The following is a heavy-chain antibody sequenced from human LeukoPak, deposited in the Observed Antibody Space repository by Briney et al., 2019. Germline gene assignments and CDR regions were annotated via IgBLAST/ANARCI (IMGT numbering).Heavy chain of an antibody. V-gene: IGHV3-15*01. CDR1: GLTFSDAW. J-gene: IGHJ4*02. CDR2: IRNDRIT. CDR3: TWMATIFTVDY. D-gene: IGHD5-12*01. Sequence: GGSLRLSCVLSGLTFSDAWMSWVRQAPGKGLEWVGRIRNDRITDYAAPVQGRFSISRDNSKNTFYLQMNSLRTEDTGMYSCTWMATIFTVDYWGQGTLVTASS.